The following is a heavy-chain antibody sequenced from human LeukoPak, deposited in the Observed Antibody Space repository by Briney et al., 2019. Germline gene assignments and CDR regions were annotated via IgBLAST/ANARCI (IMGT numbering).Heavy chain of an antibody. CDR1: GYTFTSYY. Sequence: ASVKVSCKASGYTFTSYYMHWVRQAPGQGLEWMGIINPSGGSTSYAQKFQGRVTMIRDMSTSTVYMELSSLRSEDTAVYYCAREAASGSYVDYWGQGTLVTVSS. V-gene: IGHV1-46*01. J-gene: IGHJ4*02. CDR2: INPSGGST. CDR3: AREAASGSYVDY. D-gene: IGHD1-26*01.